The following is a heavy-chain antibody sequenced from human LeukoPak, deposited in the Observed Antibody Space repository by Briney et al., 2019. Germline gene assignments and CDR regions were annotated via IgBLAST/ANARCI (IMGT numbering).Heavy chain of an antibody. CDR1: GFTFSSYW. D-gene: IGHD3-9*01. V-gene: IGHV3-74*01. CDR2: INSDGSST. CDR3: ARDSVLRYFDWLSGDAFDI. J-gene: IGHJ3*02. Sequence: GGSLRLSCAASGFTFSSYWMHWVRQAPGKGLVCVSRINSDGSSTSYADSVKGRFTISRDNAKNTLYLQMNSLRAEDTAVYYCARDSVLRYFDWLSGDAFDIWGQGTMVTVSS.